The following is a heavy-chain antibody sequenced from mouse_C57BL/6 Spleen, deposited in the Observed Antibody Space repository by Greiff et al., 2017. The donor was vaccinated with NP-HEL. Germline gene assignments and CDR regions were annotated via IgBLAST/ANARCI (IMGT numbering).Heavy chain of an antibody. CDR1: GYTFTDYY. J-gene: IGHJ4*01. V-gene: IGHV1-76*01. D-gene: IGHD1-1*01. CDR2: IYPGSGNT. CDR3: ARETTGYAMDY. Sequence: QVQLQQSGAELVRPGASVKLSCKASGYTFTDYYINWVKQRPGQGLEWIARIYPGSGNTYYNEKFKGKATLTAEKSSSTAYMQLSSLTSEDSAVYFCARETTGYAMDYWGQGTSVTVSS.